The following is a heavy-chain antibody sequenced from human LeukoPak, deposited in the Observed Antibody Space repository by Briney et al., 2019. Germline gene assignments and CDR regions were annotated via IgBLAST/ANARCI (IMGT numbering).Heavy chain of an antibody. V-gene: IGHV1-69*04. CDR1: GGTFSSYA. CDR3: ARGDYYDSSGFTPQLDY. J-gene: IGHJ4*02. D-gene: IGHD3-22*01. CDR2: IIPILGIA. Sequence: SVNVSCKASGGTFSSYAISWVRQAPRQGLESMGGIIPILGIANYAQKLQGRVTITADKSTSTAYMELSSLRSEDTAVYYCARGDYYDSSGFTPQLDYWGQGTLVTVSS.